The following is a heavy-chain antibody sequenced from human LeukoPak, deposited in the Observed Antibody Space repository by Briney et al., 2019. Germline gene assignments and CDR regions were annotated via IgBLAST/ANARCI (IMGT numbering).Heavy chain of an antibody. CDR2: ISSSSYI. CDR3: ARDLRDCSGGSCPRYYYGMDV. V-gene: IGHV3-21*01. Sequence: GGSLRLSCAASGFTFSSYSMNWVRQAPGKGLEWVSSISSSSYIYYADSVKGRFTISRDNAKNSLYLQMNSLRAEDTAVYYCARDLRDCSGGSCPRYYYGMDVWGQGTTVTVSS. CDR1: GFTFSSYS. J-gene: IGHJ6*02. D-gene: IGHD2-15*01.